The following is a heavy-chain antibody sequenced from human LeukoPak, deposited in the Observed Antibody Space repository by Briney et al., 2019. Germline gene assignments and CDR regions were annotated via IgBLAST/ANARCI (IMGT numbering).Heavy chain of an antibody. Sequence: PGGSLRLSCAASGFKLIGYSMNWVRQAPGKGLEWVSYINSSSGTIIYADSVKGRSTISRDNAKNSLYLQMNSLRAGDTAVYYCAKEGDNTGYRYFDDWGQGTLVTVSS. CDR2: INSSSGTI. J-gene: IGHJ4*02. D-gene: IGHD3-22*01. CDR1: GFKLIGYS. V-gene: IGHV3-48*04. CDR3: AKEGDNTGYRYFDD.